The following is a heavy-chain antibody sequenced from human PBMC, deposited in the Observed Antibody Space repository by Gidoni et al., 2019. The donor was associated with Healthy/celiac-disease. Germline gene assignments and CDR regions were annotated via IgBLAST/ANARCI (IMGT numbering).Heavy chain of an antibody. D-gene: IGHD3-10*01. CDR3: ARPKYGSGTSGYFDY. Sequence: QVQLVESGGGVVPPGRSPRLSCAASGFTFRSYAMHWVRQAPGQGLAWVAVISYDGSNKYYADSVKGRFTISRDNSKNTLYLQMNSLRAEDTAVYYCARPKYGSGTSGYFDYWGQGTLVTVSS. J-gene: IGHJ4*02. CDR1: GFTFRSYA. V-gene: IGHV3-30*04. CDR2: ISYDGSNK.